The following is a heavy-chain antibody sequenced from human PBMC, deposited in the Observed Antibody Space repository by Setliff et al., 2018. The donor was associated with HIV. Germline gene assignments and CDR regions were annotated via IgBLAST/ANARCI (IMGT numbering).Heavy chain of an antibody. CDR3: ARGFYGDYYFDY. D-gene: IGHD4-17*01. CDR1: GYRFTNYW. J-gene: IGHJ4*02. CDR2: ICPGDSDT. Sequence: GESLKISCKGSGYRFTNYWIGWVRQMPGKGLEWMGIICPGDSDTRYNPSFQGQVTISVDKSISTAYLQWSSLKASDTAMYYCARGFYGDYYFDYWGQGTLVTVSS. V-gene: IGHV5-51*01.